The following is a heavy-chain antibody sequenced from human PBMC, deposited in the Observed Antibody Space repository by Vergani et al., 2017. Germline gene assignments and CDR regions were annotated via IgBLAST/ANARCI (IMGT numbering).Heavy chain of an antibody. CDR2: IKQDGSEK. Sequence: EVQLVESGGGLVQPGGSLRLSCAASGFTFSSYWMSWVRQAPGKGLEWVANIKQDGSEKYYVDSVKGRFTISRDNAKNSLFLRMNSLRADDTAVYYCARGSRYCTSTSCSPLNVYDIWGQGTMVTVSS. V-gene: IGHV3-7*03. CDR3: ARGSRYCTSTSCSPLNVYDI. J-gene: IGHJ3*02. CDR1: GFTFSSYW. D-gene: IGHD2-2*01.